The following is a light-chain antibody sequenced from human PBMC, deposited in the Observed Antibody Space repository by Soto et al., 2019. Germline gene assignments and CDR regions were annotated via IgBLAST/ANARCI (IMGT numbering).Light chain of an antibody. CDR2: AAS. V-gene: IGKV1D-16*01. CDR1: QGSGSW. CDR3: QQYHTSPLS. Sequence: DIQMTQSPSSLSASVGDIVSITCRASQGSGSWVAWYQQKPGKGPKSLIFAASSLESGVSSRFSASGSGTDFTLTIDSLHPEDSATHYCQQYHTSPLSFGGGTKVEI. J-gene: IGKJ4*01.